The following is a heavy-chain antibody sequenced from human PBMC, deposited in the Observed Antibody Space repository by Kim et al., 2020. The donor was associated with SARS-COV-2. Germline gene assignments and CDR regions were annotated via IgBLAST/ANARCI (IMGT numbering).Heavy chain of an antibody. Sequence: GGSLRLSCAASGFTFSNAWMSWVRQAPGKGLEWVGRIKSKTDGGTTDYAAPVKGRFTISRDDSKNTLYLQMNSLKTEDTFVYYCTTDLWGNSGYYQGWGQGTLVTVSS. CDR3: TTDLWGNSGYYQG. V-gene: IGHV3-15*01. CDR2: IKSKTDGGTT. J-gene: IGHJ4*02. D-gene: IGHD3-22*01. CDR1: GFTFSNAW.